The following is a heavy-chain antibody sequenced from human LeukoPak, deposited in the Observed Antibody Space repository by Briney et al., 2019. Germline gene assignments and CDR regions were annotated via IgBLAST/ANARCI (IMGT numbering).Heavy chain of an antibody. D-gene: IGHD3-22*01. V-gene: IGHV4-59*12. J-gene: IGHJ3*02. CDR3: AKSNGYGLIDI. Sequence: SSETLSLTCTVSDDSITIYYWNWIRQPPGQGLEWIGHIYYSGSTNYNPSLKSRVTISLDTSRNQFSLKLNSVTAADTAVYYCAKSNGYGLIDIWGQGTMVTVSS. CDR2: IYYSGST. CDR1: DDSITIYY.